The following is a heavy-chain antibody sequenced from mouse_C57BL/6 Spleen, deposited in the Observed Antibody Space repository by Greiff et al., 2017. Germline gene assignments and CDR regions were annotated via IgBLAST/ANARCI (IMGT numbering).Heavy chain of an antibody. J-gene: IGHJ2*01. CDR2: IDPSDSET. D-gene: IGHD2-3*01. Sequence: QVQLQQPGAELVRPGSSVKLSCKASGYTFTSYWMHWVKQRPIQGLEWIGNIDPSDSETHYNQKFKDKATLTVDKSSSTAYMQLSRLTSEDSAVYYCAVYDDYLYFDYWGQGTTLTVSS. CDR1: GYTFTSYW. V-gene: IGHV1-52*01. CDR3: AVYDDYLYFDY.